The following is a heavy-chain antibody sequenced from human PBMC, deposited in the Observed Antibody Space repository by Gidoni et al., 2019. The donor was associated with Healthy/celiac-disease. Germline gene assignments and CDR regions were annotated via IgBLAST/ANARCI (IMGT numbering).Heavy chain of an antibody. Sequence: QLQLPESGPGLVKPSETLSLTCTVSGGAISSSSYYWGWIRQPPGKGLEWIGSIYYSGSTYYNPSLKSRVTISVDTSKNQFSLKLSSVTAADTAVYYCARPYCTNGVCYTDLFDYWGQGTLVTVSS. CDR1: GGAISSSSYY. CDR3: ARPYCTNGVCYTDLFDY. D-gene: IGHD2-8*01. CDR2: IYYSGST. J-gene: IGHJ4*02. V-gene: IGHV4-39*07.